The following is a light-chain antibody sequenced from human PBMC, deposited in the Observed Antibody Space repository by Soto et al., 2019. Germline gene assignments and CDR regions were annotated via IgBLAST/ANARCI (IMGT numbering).Light chain of an antibody. J-gene: IGKJ2*01. Sequence: EIVLTQSPGTLSLSPGERATLSCRASQSVSSSYLAWYQQKPGQAPRLLIYGASSRATGIPDRSSGSGSGTDFTLTISRLEPEDFAVYYCQQYGSSRGYTFGQGTKLEIK. CDR3: QQYGSSRGYT. CDR2: GAS. V-gene: IGKV3-20*01. CDR1: QSVSSSY.